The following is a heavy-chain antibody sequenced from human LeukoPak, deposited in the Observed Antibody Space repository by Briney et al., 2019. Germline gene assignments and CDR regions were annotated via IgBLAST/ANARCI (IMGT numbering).Heavy chain of an antibody. Sequence: PGGSLRLSCAASGLTFSDYYMSWIRQAPGKGLEWVSYISGGGSTIYYADSVKGRFTISRDNAKNSLNLQMNSLRAEDTALYYCARATYRSFDYWGQGTLVTVSS. CDR3: ARATYRSFDY. CDR1: GLTFSDYY. CDR2: ISGGGSTI. J-gene: IGHJ4*02. V-gene: IGHV3-11*04. D-gene: IGHD3-16*01.